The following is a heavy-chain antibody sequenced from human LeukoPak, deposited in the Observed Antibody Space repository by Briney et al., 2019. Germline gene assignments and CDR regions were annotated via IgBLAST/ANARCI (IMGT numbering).Heavy chain of an antibody. D-gene: IGHD3-10*01. CDR3: ARSGGSGFFDI. CDR2: IYYSGRT. V-gene: IGHV4-39*07. J-gene: IGHJ3*02. CDR1: GGSISSSSYY. Sequence: SETLSLTCTVSGGSISSSSYYWGWIRQPPGKGLEWIGSIYYSGRTYYNPSLKSRVTISVDTSKNQFSLKLSSVTAADTAVYYCARSGGSGFFDIWGQGTMVTVSS.